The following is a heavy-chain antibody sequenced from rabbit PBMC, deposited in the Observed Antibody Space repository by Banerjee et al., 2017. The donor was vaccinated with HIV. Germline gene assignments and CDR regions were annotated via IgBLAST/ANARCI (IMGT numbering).Heavy chain of an antibody. V-gene: IGHV1S45*01. CDR1: GFSFSSSYY. CDR3: ASGYTYGYAGWNFNF. Sequence: QEQLEESGGDLVKPEGSLTLTCTASGFSFSSSYYMCWVRQAPGKGLEWIGCIYAGSSGNTYYANWAKGRFTISKTSSTTVTLQMTSLTAADTATYFCASGYTYGYAGWNFNFWGPGTLVTVS. D-gene: IGHD6-1*01. CDR2: IYAGSSGNT. J-gene: IGHJ4*01.